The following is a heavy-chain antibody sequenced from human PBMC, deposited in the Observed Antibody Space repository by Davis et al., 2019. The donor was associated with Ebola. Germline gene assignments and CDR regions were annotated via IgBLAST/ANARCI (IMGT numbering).Heavy chain of an antibody. V-gene: IGHV3-30*04. D-gene: IGHD3-16*01. Sequence: PGGSLRLSCAASGFTFSSYAMHWVRQAPGKGLEWVAVISYDGSNKYYADSVKGRFTISRDNSKNTLYLQMNSLRAEDTAVYYCARGITPRREYYDYVWGSSSGIDYWGQGTLVTVSS. CDR3: ARGITPRREYYDYVWGSSSGIDY. CDR2: ISYDGSNK. J-gene: IGHJ4*02. CDR1: GFTFSSYA.